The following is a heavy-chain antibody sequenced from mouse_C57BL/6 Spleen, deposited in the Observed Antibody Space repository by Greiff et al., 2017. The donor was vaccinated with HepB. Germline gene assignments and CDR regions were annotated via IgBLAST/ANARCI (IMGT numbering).Heavy chain of an antibody. CDR1: GYAFSSSW. CDR3: ARSGTVVPFDY. CDR2: IYPGDGDT. D-gene: IGHD1-1*01. J-gene: IGHJ2*01. Sequence: QVQLQQSGPELVKPGASVKISCKASGYAFSSSWMNWVKQRPGKGLEWIGRIYPGDGDTNYNGKFKGKATLTADKSSSTAYMQLSSLTSEDSAVYFCARSGTVVPFDYWGQGTTLTVSS. V-gene: IGHV1-82*01.